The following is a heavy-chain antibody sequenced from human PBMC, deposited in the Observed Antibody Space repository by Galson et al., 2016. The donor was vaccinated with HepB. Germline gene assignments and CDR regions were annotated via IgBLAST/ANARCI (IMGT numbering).Heavy chain of an antibody. D-gene: IGHD5/OR15-5a*01. Sequence: TLSLTCTVSGGSISSGDYYWSWIRQHPGKGLEWIGYINYSGSTYYNPSLKSRVTISVDTSKNQFSLKLSSVTAADTAVYYCVRDLLGSNGMDVWGKGTTVTVSS. V-gene: IGHV4-31*03. CDR3: VRDLLGSNGMDV. CDR1: GGSISSGDYY. J-gene: IGHJ6*04. CDR2: INYSGST.